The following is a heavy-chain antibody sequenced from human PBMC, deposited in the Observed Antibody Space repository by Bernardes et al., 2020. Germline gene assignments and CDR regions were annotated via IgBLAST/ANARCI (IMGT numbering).Heavy chain of an antibody. D-gene: IGHD3-22*01. J-gene: IGHJ4*02. Sequence: TLSLTCAVSGYSISSGYYWGWIRQPPSKGLEWIGCIYHSRSTYYNPSLKSRVTISVDTSKNQFSLKLSSVTAADTAVYYCATLNPSSASYWGQGTLVTVSS. V-gene: IGHV4-38-2*01. CDR1: GYSISSGYY. CDR3: ATLNPSSASY. CDR2: IYHSRST.